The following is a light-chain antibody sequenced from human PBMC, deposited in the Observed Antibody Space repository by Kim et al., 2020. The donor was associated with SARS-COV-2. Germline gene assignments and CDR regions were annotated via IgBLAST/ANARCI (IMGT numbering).Light chain of an antibody. CDR3: SSSAGSNNLV. V-gene: IGLV2-8*01. J-gene: IGLJ3*02. Sequence: GQSVNISCSRISSGVGDYSYVSWYQQHPGKAPTLIIFEVKYRPSGVPDRFSGSKSGNTASLTVSGLQAEDEADYYCSSSAGSNNLVFGGGTQLTVL. CDR1: SSGVGDYSY. CDR2: EVK.